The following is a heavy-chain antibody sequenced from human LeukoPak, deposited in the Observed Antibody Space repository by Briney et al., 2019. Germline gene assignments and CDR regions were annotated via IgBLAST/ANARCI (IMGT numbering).Heavy chain of an antibody. J-gene: IGHJ4*02. Sequence: ASVKVSCKASGGTFSSYTISWVRQAPGQGLEWMGRIIPILGIANYAQKFQGRVTITADKSTSTAYMELSSLRSEDTAVYYCARGEGGGTAGLGIFDYWGQGTLVTVSS. CDR2: IIPILGIA. CDR1: GGTFSSYT. CDR3: ARGEGGGTAGLGIFDY. V-gene: IGHV1-69*02. D-gene: IGHD6-13*01.